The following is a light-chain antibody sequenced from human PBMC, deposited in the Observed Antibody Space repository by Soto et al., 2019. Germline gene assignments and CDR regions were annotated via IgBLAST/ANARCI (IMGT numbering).Light chain of an antibody. CDR3: QHYNDWRWT. Sequence: EIVMTQSPATLSVSPGEGATLSCRASQSISSKLAWYQQKPGQAPRLLIYAASTWATGVPARFSGSGSGTEFTLTISSLQSEDLAVYYCQHYNDWRWTFGQGTKVEIK. V-gene: IGKV3-15*01. CDR2: AAS. CDR1: QSISSK. J-gene: IGKJ1*01.